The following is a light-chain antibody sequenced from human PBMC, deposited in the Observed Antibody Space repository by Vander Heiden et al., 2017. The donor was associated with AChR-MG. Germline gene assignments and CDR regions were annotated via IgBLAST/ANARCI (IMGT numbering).Light chain of an antibody. V-gene: IGKV3-20*01. J-gene: IGKJ4*01. CDR2: GAS. CDR3: QGECGSALT. Sequence: EIVLTQSPGTLSLSPGERATLSCRASQSVSSSYLAWYQQKPGQAPRLLIYGASSRATGIPDRFSGSASGTDFTLTISILDPEDFAVYYCQGECGSALTFGGGTKVEIK. CDR1: QSVSSSY.